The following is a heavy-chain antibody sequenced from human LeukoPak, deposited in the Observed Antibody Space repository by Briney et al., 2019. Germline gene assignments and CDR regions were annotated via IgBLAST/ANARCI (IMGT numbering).Heavy chain of an antibody. CDR2: ISASGAST. CDR1: GFTFSNYA. CDR3: AKDTWRPDYYDTSGYYNC. V-gene: IGHV3-23*01. Sequence: GGSLRLSCGASGFTFSNYAMSWVRQAPGEGLEWVSAISASGASTYDGDCVKGRFTISRENSKNTLYLQMNSLRAEDTAVYYCAKDTWRPDYYDTSGYYNCWGQGTLVTVSS. J-gene: IGHJ4*02. D-gene: IGHD3-22*01.